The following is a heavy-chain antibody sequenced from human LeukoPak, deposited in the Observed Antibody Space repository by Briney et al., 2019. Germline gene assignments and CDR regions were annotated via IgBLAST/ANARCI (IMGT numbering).Heavy chain of an antibody. Sequence: ASVKVSCKASGYTFTSYYMHWVRQAPGQGLEWMGIINPSGGSASYAQRFQGRVTMTRDTSTSTVYMELSSLRSEDTAVYYCARDGTTIFGVLTYYFDYWGQGTQVTVSS. CDR2: INPSGGSA. J-gene: IGHJ4*02. CDR1: GYTFTSYY. D-gene: IGHD3-3*01. V-gene: IGHV1-46*01. CDR3: ARDGTTIFGVLTYYFDY.